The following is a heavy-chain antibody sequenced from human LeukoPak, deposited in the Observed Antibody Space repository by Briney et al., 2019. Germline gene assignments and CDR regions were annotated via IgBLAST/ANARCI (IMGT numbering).Heavy chain of an antibody. J-gene: IGHJ4*02. CDR2: ISYDGFNK. CDR3: AKRYSSSWYYFDY. CDR1: GFTFSSYA. V-gene: IGHV3-30-3*01. D-gene: IGHD6-13*01. Sequence: GGSLRLSCAASGFTFSSYAMYWVRQAPGKGLEWVAVISYDGFNKYYADSVKGRFTISRDNSKNTLYLQMNSLRAEDTAVYYCAKRYSSSWYYFDYWGQGTLVTVSS.